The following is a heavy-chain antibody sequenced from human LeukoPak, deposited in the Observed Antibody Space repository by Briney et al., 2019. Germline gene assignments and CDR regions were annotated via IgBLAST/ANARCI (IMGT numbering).Heavy chain of an antibody. D-gene: IGHD3-10*01. CDR1: GFTFSSYA. V-gene: IGHV3-30*01. Sequence: GRSLRLSCAASGFTFSSYAMHWVRQAPGKGLEWVAVISYDGSNKYYADSVKGRFTISRDNSKNTLYLQMNSLRAEDTAVYYCAREVRGVKLSNYYYYMDVWGKGTTVTVSS. CDR2: ISYDGSNK. CDR3: AREVRGVKLSNYYYYMDV. J-gene: IGHJ6*03.